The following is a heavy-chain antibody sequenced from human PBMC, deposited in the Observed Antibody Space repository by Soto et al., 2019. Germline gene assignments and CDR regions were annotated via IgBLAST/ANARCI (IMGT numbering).Heavy chain of an antibody. J-gene: IGHJ5*01. CDR2: MSPKTANT. V-gene: IGHV1-8*01. CDR3: TGGPPNWGFDS. D-gene: IGHD7-27*01. CDR1: GYTFTSYD. Sequence: XSVKVSCNASGYTFTSYDINLVRQTAGQGLEWMGWMSPKTANTGYAQKFQDRVTMTRSTSISTAYMELSSLTSEDTAVYYCTGGPPNWGFDSWGQGTPVTVSS.